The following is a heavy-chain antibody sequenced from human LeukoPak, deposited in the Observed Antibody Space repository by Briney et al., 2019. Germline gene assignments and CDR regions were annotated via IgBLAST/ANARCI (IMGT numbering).Heavy chain of an antibody. CDR1: GFTFSSYA. CDR3: AKVNYYQPYF. CDR2: IDVTTGGS. D-gene: IGHD2-2*01. Sequence: PGGTLSLSCAASGFTFSSYAMSWFRQAPGKGLEWVSTIDVTTGGSYYAYFVKGLFTISRDTFQNTLYLQLNSLRVDDTAVYYCAKVNYYQPYFWGQGTLVTVSS. V-gene: IGHV3-23*01. J-gene: IGHJ4*02.